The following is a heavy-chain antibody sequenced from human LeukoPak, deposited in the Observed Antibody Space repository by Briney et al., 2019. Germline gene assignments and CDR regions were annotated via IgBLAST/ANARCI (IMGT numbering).Heavy chain of an antibody. J-gene: IGHJ4*02. V-gene: IGHV4-39*01. Sequence: SETLSLTCTVSGGSISSSSYYWGWIRQPPGEGLEWIGSIYYSGSTYYNPSLKSRVTISVDTSKNQFSLKLSSVTAADTAVYYCARHDYGGNSVSDYFDYWGQGTLVTVSS. CDR2: IYYSGST. CDR3: ARHDYGGNSVSDYFDY. D-gene: IGHD4-23*01. CDR1: GGSISSSSYY.